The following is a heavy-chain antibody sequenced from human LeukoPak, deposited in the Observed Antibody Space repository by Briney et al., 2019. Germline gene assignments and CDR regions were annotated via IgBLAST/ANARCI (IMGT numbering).Heavy chain of an antibody. CDR2: IYYSGST. Sequence: SETLSLTCTVSGGSISSYYWSWIRQPPGKGLEGIGYIYYSGSTNYNPSLKSRVTISVATSKNQFSLKLSSVTAADTAVYYCARVVVVPAAMVAFDIWGQGTMVTVSS. D-gene: IGHD2-2*01. CDR3: ARVVVVPAAMVAFDI. CDR1: GGSISSYY. J-gene: IGHJ3*02. V-gene: IGHV4-59*01.